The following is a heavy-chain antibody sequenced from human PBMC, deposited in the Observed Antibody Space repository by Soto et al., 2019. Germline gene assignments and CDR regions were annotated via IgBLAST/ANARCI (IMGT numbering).Heavy chain of an antibody. Sequence: QVQLVESGGGVVQPGRSLRLSCAASGFTFSSYGMHWVRQAPGKGLEWVAVIWYDGSNKYYADSVKGRFTISRDNSKNTLYLQMNSLRAEDTAVYYCARMWIQLWDGDYYYYGMDVWGQGTTVTVSS. J-gene: IGHJ6*02. V-gene: IGHV3-33*01. CDR1: GFTFSSYG. CDR3: ARMWIQLWDGDYYYYGMDV. D-gene: IGHD5-18*01. CDR2: IWYDGSNK.